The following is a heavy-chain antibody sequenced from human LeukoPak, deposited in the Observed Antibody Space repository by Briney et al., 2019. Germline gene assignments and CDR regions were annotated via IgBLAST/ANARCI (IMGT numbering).Heavy chain of an antibody. J-gene: IGHJ4*02. CDR3: AKDQSGGLDY. Sequence: TLSLTCTVSGGSITRGGFFWSWVRQHPGKALEWIGYINYSGTTFRNPSLQSRVSISVDTSKNQFSLNVTSMTVADTAVYFCAKDQSGGLDYWGQGILVTVSS. CDR1: GGSITRGGFF. D-gene: IGHD3-10*01. V-gene: IGHV4-31*03. CDR2: INYSGTT.